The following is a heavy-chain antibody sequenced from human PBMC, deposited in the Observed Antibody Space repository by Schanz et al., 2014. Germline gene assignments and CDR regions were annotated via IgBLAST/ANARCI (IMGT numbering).Heavy chain of an antibody. CDR3: ARKVETTIGGYYDN. J-gene: IGHJ4*02. V-gene: IGHV3-48*01. CDR1: GFAFSSYG. D-gene: IGHD3-16*01. CDR2: ISSSSSTR. Sequence: EVQLLESGGGLVQPGGSLRLSCLASGFAFSSYGMNWVRQAPGKGLEWVSYISSSSSTRYYADSVKGRFTISRDNAKNSLFLQLNSLRADDTAVYYCARKVETTIGGYYDNWGQGTLVIVSS.